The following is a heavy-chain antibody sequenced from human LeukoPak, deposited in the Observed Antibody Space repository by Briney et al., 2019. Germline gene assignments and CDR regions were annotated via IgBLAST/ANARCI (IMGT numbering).Heavy chain of an antibody. V-gene: IGHV4-38-2*01. CDR2: IYHSGST. D-gene: IGHD6-13*01. CDR3: ARHDQNQSSSPVIGVDAFDI. J-gene: IGHJ3*02. Sequence: SETLFLTCAVSGYSISSGYYWGWIRQPPGKGLEWIGSIYHSGSTYYNPSLKSRVTISVDTSKNQFSLKLSSVTAADTAVYYCARHDQNQSSSPVIGVDAFDIWGQGAMVTVSS. CDR1: GYSISSGYY.